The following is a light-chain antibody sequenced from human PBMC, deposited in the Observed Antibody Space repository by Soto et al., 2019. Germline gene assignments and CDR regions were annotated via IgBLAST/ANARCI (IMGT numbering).Light chain of an antibody. V-gene: IGKV3-15*01. J-gene: IGKJ1*01. CDR2: GAS. Sequence: EIVMTQSPATLSVSPGERATLSCRASQSIRTNLAWYQQRRDQAPRLLIYGASTRATGIPARFSGSGSGTEFTLTISSLQSEDFAVYYCQQYHNWWTFGQGTKVEIK. CDR3: QQYHNWWT. CDR1: QSIRTN.